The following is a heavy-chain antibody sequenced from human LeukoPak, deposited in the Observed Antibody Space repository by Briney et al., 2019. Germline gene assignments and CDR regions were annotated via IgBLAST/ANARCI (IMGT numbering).Heavy chain of an antibody. D-gene: IGHD3-10*01. CDR2: IRYDGSNK. CDR3: AKLSGFGELLSRDFDY. V-gene: IGHV3-30*02. Sequence: GGSLRLSCAASGFTFSSYGMHWVRQAPGKGLEWVAFIRYDGSNKYYADSVKGRFTISRDNSKNTLYLQMNSLRAEDTAVYYCAKLSGFGELLSRDFDYWGQGTLVTVSS. J-gene: IGHJ4*02. CDR1: GFTFSSYG.